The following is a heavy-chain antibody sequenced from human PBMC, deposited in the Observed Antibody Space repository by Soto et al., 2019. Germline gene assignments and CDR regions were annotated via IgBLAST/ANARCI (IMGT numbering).Heavy chain of an antibody. Sequence: GGSLRLSCATSGFTFSYYYMIWIRQAPGEGLGWVSYIGTRGNTKYYADSVRGRFTISRDNAKNSLYLQMNSLRADDTAVYYCARDGTEYYGEYYDYWGQGIPVTVSS. CDR2: IGTRGNTK. J-gene: IGHJ4*02. V-gene: IGHV3-11*01. CDR1: GFTFSYYY. CDR3: ARDGTEYYGEYYDY. D-gene: IGHD4-17*01.